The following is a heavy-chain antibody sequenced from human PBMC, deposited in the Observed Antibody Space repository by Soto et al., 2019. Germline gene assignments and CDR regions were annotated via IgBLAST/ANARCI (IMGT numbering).Heavy chain of an antibody. CDR3: AKESLYYDFVEDAFDI. V-gene: IGHV3-23*01. J-gene: IGHJ3*02. D-gene: IGHD3-22*01. CDR1: GFTFSSYA. CDR2: ISGSGGST. Sequence: GGSLRLSCAASGFTFSSYAMSWVRQAPGKGLEWVSAISGSGGSTYYADSVKGRFTISRDNSKNTLYLQMNSLRAEDTAVYYCAKESLYYDFVEDAFDIWGQGTMVTVSS.